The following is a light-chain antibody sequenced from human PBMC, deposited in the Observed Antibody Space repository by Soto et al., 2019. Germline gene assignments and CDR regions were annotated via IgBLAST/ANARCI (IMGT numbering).Light chain of an antibody. CDR3: CAFAGRRL. Sequence: QSALTQPRSVSGSPGQSVTISCTGTSSDVGGYNYVSWYQQHPGKAPKLMIYDVTKRPSGVPDRFSGSKSGNTASLTISGLQAEDEADYYCCAFAGRRLFGGGTKLTVL. V-gene: IGLV2-11*01. CDR2: DVT. J-gene: IGLJ2*01. CDR1: SSDVGGYNY.